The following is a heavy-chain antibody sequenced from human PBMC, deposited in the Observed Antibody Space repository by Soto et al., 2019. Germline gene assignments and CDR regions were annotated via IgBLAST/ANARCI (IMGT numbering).Heavy chain of an antibody. J-gene: IGHJ4*02. CDR3: TRGGDPYKTGH. CDR1: GGSISSTIYS. CDR2: IHYSGST. Sequence: SETLSLTCTVSGGSISSTIYSWDWIRQPPGKGLEWIGFIHYSGSTNYNPSLKGRVTMSVDTSKNQFSLKLTSVNTADTAIYYCTRGGDPYKTGHWGQGTLVTVSS. V-gene: IGHV4-61*05. D-gene: IGHD2-21*01.